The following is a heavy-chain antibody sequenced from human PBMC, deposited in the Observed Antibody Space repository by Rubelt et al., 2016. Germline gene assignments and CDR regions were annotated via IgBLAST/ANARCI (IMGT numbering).Heavy chain of an antibody. V-gene: IGHV3-33*06. CDR2: IYYDGSNK. J-gene: IGHJ4*02. Sequence: RNYGMHWVRQAPGKGLVWVALIYYDGSNKYCADSVKGRFTISRDNSKNTLYLQMNSLRAEDTAVYHCAKDLAGGATDYWGQGTLVTVSS. D-gene: IGHD1-26*01. CDR3: AKDLAGGATDY. CDR1: RNYG.